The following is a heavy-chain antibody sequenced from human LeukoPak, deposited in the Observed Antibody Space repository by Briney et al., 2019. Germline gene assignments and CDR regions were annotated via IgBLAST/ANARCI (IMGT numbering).Heavy chain of an antibody. Sequence: GGSLRLSCAASGFTFSNSVVSWVRQAPGKGLEWVSSFSGSDENTHHADSVKGRFTISRDNSKNTLYLQMNSLRAEDTAVYYCAEDRWELIVVVENAFDIWGQGTMVTVSS. CDR3: AEDRWELIVVVENAFDI. V-gene: IGHV3-23*01. CDR2: FSGSDENT. D-gene: IGHD3-22*01. CDR1: GFTFSNSV. J-gene: IGHJ3*02.